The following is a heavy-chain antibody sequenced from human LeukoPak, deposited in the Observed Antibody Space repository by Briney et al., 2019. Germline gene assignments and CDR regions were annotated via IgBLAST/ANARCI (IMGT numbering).Heavy chain of an antibody. J-gene: IGHJ4*02. D-gene: IGHD3-9*01. CDR1: GFTFSSYA. V-gene: IGHV3-23*01. CDR2: ISGSGGST. CDR3: AKDLVHILTGYYNSNYFDY. Sequence: GGSLRLSCAASGFTFSSYAMSWVRQAPGKGLEWVSAISGSGGSTYYADSVKGRLTISRDNSKNTLYLQMNSLRAEDTAVYYCAKDLVHILTGYYNSNYFDYWGQGTLVTVSS.